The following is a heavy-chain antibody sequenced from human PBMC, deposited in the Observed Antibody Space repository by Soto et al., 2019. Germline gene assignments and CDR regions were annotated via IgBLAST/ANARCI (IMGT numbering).Heavy chain of an antibody. Sequence: EVQLVESGGGLVQPGGSLRLSCAASGFTFNQYWMSWVRQAPGKGLEWVANIKQDGSKANYVDSVEGRLTISRDNAKKSLYLQMNSLRAEDTALYYCARGAYCGADCHFQFDSWGQGTLVTVSS. V-gene: IGHV3-7*01. CDR2: IKQDGSKA. J-gene: IGHJ4*02. D-gene: IGHD2-21*02. CDR3: ARGAYCGADCHFQFDS. CDR1: GFTFNQYW.